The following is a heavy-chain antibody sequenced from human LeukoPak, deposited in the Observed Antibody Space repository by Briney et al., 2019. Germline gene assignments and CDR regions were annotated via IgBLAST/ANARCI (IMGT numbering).Heavy chain of an antibody. J-gene: IGHJ4*02. CDR3: ARSRGYSNEGMEIDY. CDR2: ISSQSNYI. CDR1: GFTLSRNT. Sequence: GGSLRLSCAASGFTLSRNTMNWVRQASGKGLEWVSSISSQSNYIYYADSVKGRFTIFRDNARNSLYLQMNSLRAEDTGIYYCARSRGYSNEGMEIDYWGQGTLVTVSS. V-gene: IGHV3-21*01. D-gene: IGHD5-18*01.